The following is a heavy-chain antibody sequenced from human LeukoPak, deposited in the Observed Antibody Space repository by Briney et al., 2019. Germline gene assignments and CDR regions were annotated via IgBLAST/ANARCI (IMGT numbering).Heavy chain of an antibody. CDR1: GYSISSGYY. J-gene: IGHJ4*02. D-gene: IGHD6-19*01. CDR3: AREHYTSGWYDY. Sequence: PSETLSLTCTVSGYSISSGYYWGWIRQPPGKGLEWIGSIYHSGSTYYNPSLKSRVTISVDTSKNQFSLQLNSVTPEDTAVYYCAREHYTSGWYDYWGQGTLVTVSS. CDR2: IYHSGST. V-gene: IGHV4-38-2*02.